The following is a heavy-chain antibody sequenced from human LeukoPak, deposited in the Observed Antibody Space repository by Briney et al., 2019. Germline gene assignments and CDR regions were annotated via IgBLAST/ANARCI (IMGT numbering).Heavy chain of an antibody. D-gene: IGHD2-2*01. J-gene: IGHJ4*02. CDR2: INPSGGST. V-gene: IGHV1-46*01. Sequence: ASVKVSCKASGYTFTSYYMHWVRQAPGQGLEWMGIINPSGGSTSYAQKFQGRVTMTRDTSTSTVYMELSSLRSEDTAVYYCARGVVPAAYSEIHRVDYWGQGTLVTVSS. CDR1: GYTFTSYY. CDR3: ARGVVPAAYSEIHRVDY.